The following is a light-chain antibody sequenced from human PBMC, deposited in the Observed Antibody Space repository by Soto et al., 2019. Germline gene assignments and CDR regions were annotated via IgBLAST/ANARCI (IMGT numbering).Light chain of an antibody. CDR1: QDISTS. J-gene: IGKJ5*01. V-gene: IGKV1-9*01. CDR2: AAS. CDR3: QQLFDSPIT. Sequence: DIQMTQSPSSLSTSVRDRVTITRVTITCQASQDISTSLAWYQVKPGKAPKLLIYAASTLESGVPSRFSATVSGTEFSLTITSLQPEDFATYYCQQLFDSPITFGQGTRLEIK.